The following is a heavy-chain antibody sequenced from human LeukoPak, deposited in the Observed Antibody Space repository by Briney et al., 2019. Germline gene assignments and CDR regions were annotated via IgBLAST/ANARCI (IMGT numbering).Heavy chain of an antibody. D-gene: IGHD3-22*01. CDR2: ISAYNGNT. Sequence: GASVKVSCKAPGYTFTIYGISLVRQAPGQGLEWMGWISAYNGNTNYAQKLQGRITMTTDTSTSTAYMDLRSLRSDDTAVYYCARDYYDSSGYLNDYWGQGTLVTVSS. V-gene: IGHV1-18*01. CDR1: GYTFTIYG. J-gene: IGHJ4*02. CDR3: ARDYYDSSGYLNDY.